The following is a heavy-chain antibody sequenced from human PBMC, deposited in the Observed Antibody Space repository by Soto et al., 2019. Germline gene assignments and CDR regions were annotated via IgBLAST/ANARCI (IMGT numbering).Heavy chain of an antibody. CDR3: ASHRANWNYSGICWFDP. V-gene: IGHV4-39*01. CDR1: GGSISSSSYY. D-gene: IGHD1-7*01. J-gene: IGHJ5*02. Sequence: PSETLSLTCTVSGGSISSSSYYWGWIRQPPGKGLEWIGSIYYSGSTYYNPSLKSRVTISVDTSKNQFSLKLSSVTAADTAVYYCASHRANWNYSGICWFDPWGQGTLVTVSS. CDR2: IYYSGST.